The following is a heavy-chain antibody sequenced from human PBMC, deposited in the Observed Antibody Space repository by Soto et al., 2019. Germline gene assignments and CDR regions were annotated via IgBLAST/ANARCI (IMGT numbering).Heavy chain of an antibody. J-gene: IGHJ3*02. D-gene: IGHD3-9*01. V-gene: IGHV2-5*02. CDR2: IYWDDDR. CDR1: EFSLSTSALG. Sequence: QITLKESGLTLVKPTQTLTLTCTFSEFSLSTSALGVGWIRQSPGKALERLALIYWDDDRRYRPSLRIIRTITEDTPKNQVVLTMTNMDPVDTATTYCAHFDRPGASDIWGRGTKVTVSS. CDR3: AHFDRPGASDI.